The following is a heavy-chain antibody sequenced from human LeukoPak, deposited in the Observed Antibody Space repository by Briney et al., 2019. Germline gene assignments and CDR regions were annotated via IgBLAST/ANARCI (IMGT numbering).Heavy chain of an antibody. V-gene: IGHV4-34*01. CDR3: ARDSGSYSHFYYFDY. CDR1: GGSFSGYY. CDR2: INHSGST. Sequence: SETLSLTCAVYGGSFSGYYWSWIRQPPGKGLEWIGEINHSGSTNYNPSLKSRVTISVDASKNQFSLKLSSATAADTAVYYCARDSGSYSHFYYFDYWGQGTLVTVSS. J-gene: IGHJ4*02. D-gene: IGHD1-26*01.